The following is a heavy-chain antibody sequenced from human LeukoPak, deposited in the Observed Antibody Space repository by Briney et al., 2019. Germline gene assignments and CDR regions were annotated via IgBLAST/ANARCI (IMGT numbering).Heavy chain of an antibody. CDR3: ARGDILTGSYCFSY. Sequence: SETLCLTCTVSGGSISSYYWSWIRQPPGKGLEWIEYIYYSGSTNYNPSLKSRVTISEDTSKNQCSLKLSSVTAADTAVYYCARGDILTGSYCFSYWGQGTLVTVSS. D-gene: IGHD3-9*01. CDR2: IYYSGST. CDR1: GGSISSYY. J-gene: IGHJ4*02. V-gene: IGHV4-59*01.